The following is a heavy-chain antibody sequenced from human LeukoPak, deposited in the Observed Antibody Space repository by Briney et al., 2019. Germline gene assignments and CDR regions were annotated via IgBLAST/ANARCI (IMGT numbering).Heavy chain of an antibody. Sequence: GGSLRLSCAASGFTFSSYGMQWVRQAAGKGLEWVAFIRYDGSNKYYADSVKGRFTISRDNSKNTLYLQMNSLRAEDTAVYYCAKDFFVVVPAANWFDPWGQGTLVTVSS. D-gene: IGHD2-2*01. V-gene: IGHV3-30*02. J-gene: IGHJ5*02. CDR2: IRYDGSNK. CDR3: AKDFFVVVPAANWFDP. CDR1: GFTFSSYG.